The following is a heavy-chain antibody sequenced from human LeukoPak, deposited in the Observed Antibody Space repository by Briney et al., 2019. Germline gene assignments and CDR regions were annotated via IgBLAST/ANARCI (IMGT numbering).Heavy chain of an antibody. CDR2: IIPILGIA. Sequence: SVKVSCKASGGTFSSYAISWVRQAPGQGLEWMGRIIPILGIANYAQKFQGRVTITADKSTSTAYMELSSLRSEDTAVYYCARGQDIVVVPAGDGWFDPWGQGTLVTVSS. CDR1: GGTFSSYA. D-gene: IGHD2-2*01. J-gene: IGHJ5*02. V-gene: IGHV1-69*04. CDR3: ARGQDIVVVPAGDGWFDP.